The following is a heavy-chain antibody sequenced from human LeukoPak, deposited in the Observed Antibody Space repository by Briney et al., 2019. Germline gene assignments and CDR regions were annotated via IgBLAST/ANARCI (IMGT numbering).Heavy chain of an antibody. V-gene: IGHV4-34*12. CDR1: GGSFSDYY. CDR3: ASHYSSGSYRYTGSFDS. Sequence: SETLSLTCAVYGGSFSDYYWSWIRQPPGKGLEWIGEIIHSGTTNYSPSLKSRVSISVDTSKNQFSLKLNSVTAADAAMYYCASHYSSGSYRYTGSFDSWGQG. J-gene: IGHJ4*02. CDR2: IIHSGTT. D-gene: IGHD3-16*02.